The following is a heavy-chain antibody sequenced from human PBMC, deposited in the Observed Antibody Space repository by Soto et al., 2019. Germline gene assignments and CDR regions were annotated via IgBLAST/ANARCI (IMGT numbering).Heavy chain of an antibody. D-gene: IGHD6-6*01. CDR2: VSYDGDDQ. Sequence: PGGSLRLSCAAPGFTFRGSEMHWVRQAPGKGLEWVAFVSYDGDDQYYADSVKGRFTVSRDNSKNTLYLQMNSLGAEDTAVYYCAKDPFGAAYSSSDYWGQGTLVTVSS. V-gene: IGHV3-30-3*01. CDR3: AKDPFGAAYSSSDY. J-gene: IGHJ4*02. CDR1: GFTFRGSE.